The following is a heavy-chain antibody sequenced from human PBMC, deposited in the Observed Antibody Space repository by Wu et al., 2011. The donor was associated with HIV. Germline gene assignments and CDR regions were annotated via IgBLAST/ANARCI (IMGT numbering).Heavy chain of an antibody. CDR3: ARETHSGYGMDV. D-gene: IGHD1-26*01. Sequence: WVAVISYDGSNKYYADSVKGRFTISRDNSKNTLYLQMNSLRAEDTAVYYCARETHSGYGMDVWGQGTTVHRLL. V-gene: IGHV3-30-3*01. CDR2: ISYDGSNK. J-gene: IGHJ6*02.